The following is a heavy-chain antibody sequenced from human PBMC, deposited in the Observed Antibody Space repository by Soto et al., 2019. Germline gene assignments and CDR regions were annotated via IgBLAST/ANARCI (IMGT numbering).Heavy chain of an antibody. V-gene: IGHV5-51*01. Sequence: GXSLNISCKASGYYLINYWLGWLRQIPGKGLEWMAIIDPGDSDTRYSPSFQGQVTISADESISTAYLQWSSLKASDTAIYYCARLRGSGWAKFDYWGQGTLVTVSS. J-gene: IGHJ4*02. CDR2: IDPGDSDT. D-gene: IGHD6-19*01. CDR3: ARLRGSGWAKFDY. CDR1: GYYLINYW.